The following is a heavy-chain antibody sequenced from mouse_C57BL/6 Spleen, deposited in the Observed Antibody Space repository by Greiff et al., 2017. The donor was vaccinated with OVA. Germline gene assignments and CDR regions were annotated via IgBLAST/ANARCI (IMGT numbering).Heavy chain of an antibody. D-gene: IGHD2-4*01. CDR1: GYAFSSSW. V-gene: IGHV1-82*01. CDR3: ARYDYDGFAY. J-gene: IGHJ3*01. CDR2: IYPGDGDT. Sequence: VKLQESGPELVKPGASVKISCKASGYAFSSSWMNWVKQRPGKGLEWIGRIYPGDGDTNYTGKFKGKATLTADKSSSTAYMQLSSLTSEESAVYFCARYDYDGFAYWGQGTLVTVSA.